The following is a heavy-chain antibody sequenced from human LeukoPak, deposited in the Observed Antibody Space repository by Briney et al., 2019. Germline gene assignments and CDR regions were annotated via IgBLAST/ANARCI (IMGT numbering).Heavy chain of an antibody. V-gene: IGHV1-2*02. J-gene: IGHJ4*02. Sequence: ASVKVSCKASGYTFTGYYMHWVRQAPGQGLEWMGWINPNSGGTNYAQKFQGRVTMTRDTSISTAYMELRSLRSDDTAVYYCAIAYCTNGVFYTFDYWGQGTLVTVSS. CDR2: INPNSGGT. CDR1: GYTFTGYY. CDR3: AIAYCTNGVFYTFDY. D-gene: IGHD2-8*01.